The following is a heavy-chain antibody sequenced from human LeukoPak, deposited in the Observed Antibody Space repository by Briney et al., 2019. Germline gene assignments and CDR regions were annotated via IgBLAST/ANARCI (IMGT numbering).Heavy chain of an antibody. CDR3: ARMAGPFGDFDY. D-gene: IGHD3-16*01. J-gene: IGHJ4*02. CDR1: GFTYRRYS. Sequence: PGGSLRLSCVACGFTYRRYSMNWVRQAPGKGLEWVSTISSGSDYIYHADSVRGRFTISRDNARNSLYLQMNSLRAEDTAVYYCARMAGPFGDFDYWGQGTLVTVSS. V-gene: IGHV3-21*06. CDR2: ISSGSDYI.